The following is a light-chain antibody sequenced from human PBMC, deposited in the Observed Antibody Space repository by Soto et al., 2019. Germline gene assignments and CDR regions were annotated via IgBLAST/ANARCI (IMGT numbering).Light chain of an antibody. J-gene: IGKJ2*01. CDR2: HAS. V-gene: IGKV1-33*01. Sequence: DIQLTQSPSSLSASVGDRVTISCQASQDSRNYVRWLQHKPGKAPKLLIYHASNLETVVPSRFSVSGSGTDSTLTISSLQPEDIATYYCKQYDNFPYTSGQGTKLEIK. CDR3: KQYDNFPYT. CDR1: QDSRNY.